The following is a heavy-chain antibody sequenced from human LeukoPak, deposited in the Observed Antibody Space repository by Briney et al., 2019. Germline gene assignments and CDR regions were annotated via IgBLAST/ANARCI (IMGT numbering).Heavy chain of an antibody. D-gene: IGHD3-10*01. V-gene: IGHV4-61*02. CDR1: GGSISSGSYY. CDR2: IYTSGST. CDR3: ARAGRAQWGFGESGYFDY. Sequence: SETLSLTCTVSGGSISSGSYYWSWIRQPAGKGLEWIGRIYTSGSTNYNPSLKSRVTISVDTSKNQFSLKLSSVTAADTAVYYCARAGRAQWGFGESGYFDYWGQGTLVTVSS. J-gene: IGHJ4*02.